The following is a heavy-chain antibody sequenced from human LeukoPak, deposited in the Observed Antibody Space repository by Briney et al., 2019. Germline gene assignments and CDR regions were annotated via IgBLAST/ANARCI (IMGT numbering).Heavy chain of an antibody. V-gene: IGHV1-2*02. CDR3: ARRYCSSNSCYYFDY. CDR2: INPSSGAT. CDR1: GYTFTSYH. Sequence: ASVKVSCKASGYTFTSYHMHWVRQAPGQGLEWMGWINPSSGATNYAQNFQGRVTMTRDTSVSTAYMELSGLRSDDTAVYYCARRYCSSNSCYYFDYWGQGTLVTVPS. J-gene: IGHJ4*02. D-gene: IGHD2-2*01.